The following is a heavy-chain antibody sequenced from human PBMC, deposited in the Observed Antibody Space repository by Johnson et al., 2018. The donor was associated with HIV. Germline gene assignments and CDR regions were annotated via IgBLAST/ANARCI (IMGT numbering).Heavy chain of an antibody. J-gene: IGHJ3*02. V-gene: IGHV3-66*01. CDR1: GFTVSGNY. CDR3: AREGTWGSNDAFDI. CDR2: IFSGGST. Sequence: VQLVESGGGLVKPGGSLRLSCAASGFTVSGNYMTWVRQAPGKGLEWVSVIFSGGSTYYAGFVQGRFTISRDNSKNTLYLQMNSLRAEDTAVYYCAREGTWGSNDAFDIWGQGTMVTVSS. D-gene: IGHD7-27*01.